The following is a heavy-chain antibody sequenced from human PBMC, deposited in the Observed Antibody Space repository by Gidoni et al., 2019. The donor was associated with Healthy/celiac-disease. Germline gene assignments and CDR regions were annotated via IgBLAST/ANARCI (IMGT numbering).Heavy chain of an antibody. CDR1: GFTFSDYY. V-gene: IGHV3-11*01. CDR2: ISSSGSTI. Sequence: QVQLVESGGGLVKPGGSLRLSCAASGFTFSDYYMSWIRQAPGKGLEWVSYISSSGSTIYYADSVKGRFTISKDTAVYYCARPSSDYDYGDRSGWFDPWGQGTPVTVSS. J-gene: IGHJ5*02. D-gene: IGHD4-17*01. CDR3: P.